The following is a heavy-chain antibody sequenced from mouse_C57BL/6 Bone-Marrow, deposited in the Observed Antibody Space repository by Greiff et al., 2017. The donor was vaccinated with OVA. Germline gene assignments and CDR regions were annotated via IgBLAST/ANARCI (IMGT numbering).Heavy chain of an antibody. D-gene: IGHD1-1*01. Sequence: VQLQESGPELVKPGASVKISCKASGYAFSSSWMNWVKQRPGKGLEWIGRIYPGDGDTNYNGKFKGKATLTADKSSSTAYMQLSSLTSEDSAVYFCARRGDGSSYWFAYWGQGTLVTVSA. CDR2: IYPGDGDT. CDR1: GYAFSSSW. J-gene: IGHJ3*01. CDR3: ARRGDGSSYWFAY. V-gene: IGHV1-82*01.